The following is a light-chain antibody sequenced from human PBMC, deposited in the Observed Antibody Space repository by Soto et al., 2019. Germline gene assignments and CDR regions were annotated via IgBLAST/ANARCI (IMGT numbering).Light chain of an antibody. CDR3: QHYNNWPLT. CDR1: QGVTSN. CDR2: GAS. J-gene: IGKJ4*01. Sequence: EIVMTQSPATLSVSPGERATLSCRASQGVTSNLAWYQQKPGLAPRLLIYGASTRATGIPARFSGSGSGTEFALTISSLQSEDFAVYYCQHYNNWPLTFGGGTKVDIK. V-gene: IGKV3-15*01.